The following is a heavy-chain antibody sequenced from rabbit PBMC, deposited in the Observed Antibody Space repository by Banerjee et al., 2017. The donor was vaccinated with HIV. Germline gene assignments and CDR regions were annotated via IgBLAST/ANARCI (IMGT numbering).Heavy chain of an antibody. CDR1: GFTISSGYD. V-gene: IGHV1S45*01. Sequence: QEQLEESGGGLVQPEGSLTLTCTASGFTISSGYDMCWVRQAPGKGLEWIACIYAGSSGSTYYASWVNGRFTIARTSSTTVTLQMTSLTAADTATYFCARDLAAVTGWNFGLWGPGTLVTVS. CDR3: ARDLAAVTGWNFGL. D-gene: IGHD7-1*01. J-gene: IGHJ4*01. CDR2: IYAGSSGST.